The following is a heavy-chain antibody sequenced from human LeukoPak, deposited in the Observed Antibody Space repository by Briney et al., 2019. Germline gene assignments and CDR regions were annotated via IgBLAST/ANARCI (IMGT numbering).Heavy chain of an antibody. D-gene: IGHD3-9*01. V-gene: IGHV1-2*02. J-gene: IGHJ4*02. Sequence: ASVKVSCEASGYTFTGYYIHWVRQAPGQGLEWMGWISPNNGGTKYAQNFRGRVTMTRDTSITTAYMEMSTLRSDDTAMYYFSRGSSLTGNRVPSDYWGQGTLVTVSS. CDR3: SRGSSLTGNRVPSDY. CDR1: GYTFTGYY. CDR2: ISPNNGGT.